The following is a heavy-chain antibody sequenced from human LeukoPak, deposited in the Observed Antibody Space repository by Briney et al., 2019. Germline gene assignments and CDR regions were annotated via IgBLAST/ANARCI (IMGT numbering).Heavy chain of an antibody. J-gene: IGHJ4*02. Sequence: GGSLRLSCTASGFAFDEHGMSWVRQVPGKGLEWVSGINWSGGSTGYADPLRGRFTISRDNAKNSLYLQMDSLRAEDTALYYCARAPITRPFYFDYWDQGTLVTVSS. CDR3: ARAPITRPFYFDY. V-gene: IGHV3-20*04. CDR2: INWSGGST. D-gene: IGHD3-10*01. CDR1: GFAFDEHG.